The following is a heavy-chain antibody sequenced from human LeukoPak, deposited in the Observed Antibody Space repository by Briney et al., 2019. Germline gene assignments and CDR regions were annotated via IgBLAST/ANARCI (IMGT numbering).Heavy chain of an antibody. D-gene: IGHD3-10*01. J-gene: IGHJ6*02. CDR1: GGSFSGHY. CDR2: IYYSGST. Sequence: SETLSLTCAVYGGSFSGHYWSWIRQPPGKGLEWIGSIYYSGSTYYNPSLKSRVTISVDTSKNQFSLKLSSVTATDTAVYYCARVWFGELFRYYGMDVWGQGTTVTVSS. V-gene: IGHV4-34*01. CDR3: ARVWFGELFRYYGMDV.